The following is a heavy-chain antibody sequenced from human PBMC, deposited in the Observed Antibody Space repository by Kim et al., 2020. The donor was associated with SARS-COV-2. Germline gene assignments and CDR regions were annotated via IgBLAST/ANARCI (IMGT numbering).Heavy chain of an antibody. V-gene: IGHV1-18*01. Sequence: ASVKVSCKASGYTFTSYGISWVRQAPGQGLEWMGWISAYNGNTNYAQKLQGRVTMTTDTSTSTAYMELRSLRSDDTAVYYCARVPIAVAGNLFSFWFDPWGQGTLVTVSS. J-gene: IGHJ5*02. CDR2: ISAYNGNT. CDR3: ARVPIAVAGNLFSFWFDP. CDR1: GYTFTSYG. D-gene: IGHD6-19*01.